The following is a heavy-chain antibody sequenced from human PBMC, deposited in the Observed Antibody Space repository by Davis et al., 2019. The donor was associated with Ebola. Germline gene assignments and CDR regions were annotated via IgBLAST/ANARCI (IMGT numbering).Heavy chain of an antibody. CDR3: ARTVGTKSSGPRYFDY. V-gene: IGHV5-51*01. D-gene: IGHD6-6*01. CDR2: IYPADSET. J-gene: IGHJ4*02. Sequence: GESLKISCQTSGYRFSNNYYIAWVRQMPGKGLECMGIIYPADSETTYSPSFQGQVTISTDKSISTAYLQWSSLKTSDTAIYYCARTVGTKSSGPRYFDYWGQGTLVAVSS. CDR1: GYRFSNNYY.